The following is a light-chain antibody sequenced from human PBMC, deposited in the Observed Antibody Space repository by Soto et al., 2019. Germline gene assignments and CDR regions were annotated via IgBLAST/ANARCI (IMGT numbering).Light chain of an antibody. J-gene: IGLJ1*01. V-gene: IGLV2-23*01. CDR3: CSFAGSHTNV. Sequence: QSVLIQPASVSGSPGQSIAISCTGTNSDVGSYNLVSWFQQHPGKAPKLMIYEGSKRPSGVSDRFSGSKSGNTASLTISGLQAEDEADYYCCSFAGSHTNVFGTGTKVTVL. CDR2: EGS. CDR1: NSDVGSYNL.